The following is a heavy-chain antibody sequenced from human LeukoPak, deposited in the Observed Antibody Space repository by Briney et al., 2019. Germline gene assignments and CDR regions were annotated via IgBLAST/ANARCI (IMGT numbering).Heavy chain of an antibody. V-gene: IGHV3-21*01. D-gene: IGHD3-22*01. CDR3: ARDLRRSGRYYYDSSGFDP. CDR2: ISSSSSYI. Sequence: PGGSLRLSCAASGFTFSSYSMNWVRQAPGKGLEWVSSISSSSSYIYYADSVKGRFTISRDNAKNSLYLQMNSLRAEDTAVYYCARDLRRSGRYYYDSSGFDPWGQGTLVTVSS. J-gene: IGHJ5*02. CDR1: GFTFSSYS.